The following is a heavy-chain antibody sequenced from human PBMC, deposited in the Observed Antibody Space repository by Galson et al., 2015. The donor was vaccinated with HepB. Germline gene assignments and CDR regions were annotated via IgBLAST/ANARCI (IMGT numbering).Heavy chain of an antibody. Sequence: ETLSLTCTVSGGSIGSFYWSWIRQPPGKGLEWIGYISYSGSTNYNPSLRSRVTISGDTSKNQFSLKLSSVTAADTAVYYCARDPGNSHVDDYFDSWGQGTLVTVSS. V-gene: IGHV4-59*01. J-gene: IGHJ4*02. CDR3: ARDPGNSHVDDYFDS. CDR2: ISYSGST. D-gene: IGHD4-23*01. CDR1: GGSIGSFY.